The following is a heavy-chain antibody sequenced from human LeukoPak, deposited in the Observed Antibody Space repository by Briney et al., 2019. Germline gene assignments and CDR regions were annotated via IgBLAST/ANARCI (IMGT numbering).Heavy chain of an antibody. D-gene: IGHD1-26*01. J-gene: IGHJ3*02. V-gene: IGHV3-30*02. Sequence: GGSLRLSCVASGSTFTHYAMDWVRQAPGKGLEWVAFIQIDGSTKSYAESVKGRFTISRDISKNTVSLQMNSLRGEDSAVYYCATGASHGFRIWGQGTMVTVSS. CDR3: ATGASHGFRI. CDR2: IQIDGSTK. CDR1: GSTFTHYA.